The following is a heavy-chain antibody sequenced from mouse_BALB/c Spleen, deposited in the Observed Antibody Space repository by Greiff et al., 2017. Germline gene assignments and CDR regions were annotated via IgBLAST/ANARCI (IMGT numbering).Heavy chain of an antibody. CDR3: ARGQLGLLDY. D-gene: IGHD3-2*01. CDR1: GFTFSDYY. CDR2: ISDGGSYT. Sequence: EAKLMESGGGLVKPGGSLKLSCAASGFTFSDYYMYWVRQTPEKRLEWVATISDGGSYTYYPDSVKGRFTISRDNAKNNLYLQMSSLKSEDTAMYYCARGQLGLLDYWGQGTSVTVSS. J-gene: IGHJ4*01. V-gene: IGHV5-4*02.